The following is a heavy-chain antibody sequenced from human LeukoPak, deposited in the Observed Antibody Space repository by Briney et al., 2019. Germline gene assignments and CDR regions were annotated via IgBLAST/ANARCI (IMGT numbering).Heavy chain of an antibody. J-gene: IGHJ3*02. CDR2: IYHSGST. D-gene: IGHD2-21*01. CDR3: ARRGVILWWWSNAFDI. Sequence: PSGTLSLTCAVSGGSISSSNWWSWLRPPPGKGLEWIGEIYHSGSTNYNPSLKSRVTISVDTSKNQFSLKLSSVTAADTAVYYCARRGVILWWWSNAFDIWGQGTMVTVSS. CDR1: GGSISSSNW. V-gene: IGHV4-4*02.